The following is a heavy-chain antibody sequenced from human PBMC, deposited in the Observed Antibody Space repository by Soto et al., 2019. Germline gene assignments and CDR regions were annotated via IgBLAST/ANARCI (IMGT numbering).Heavy chain of an antibody. Sequence: QVQLVQSGAEVRKPGSSVKVSCKASGGTFSSYTISWVRQAPGQGLEWMGRIIPILGIANYAQKFQGRVTITADKSTSTADMELSSLRSEDTAVYYCAIASYYYGSGTYYHYYYYGMDVWGQGTTVTVSS. J-gene: IGHJ6*02. V-gene: IGHV1-69*02. CDR2: IIPILGIA. CDR3: AIASYYYGSGTYYHYYYYGMDV. CDR1: GGTFSSYT. D-gene: IGHD3-10*01.